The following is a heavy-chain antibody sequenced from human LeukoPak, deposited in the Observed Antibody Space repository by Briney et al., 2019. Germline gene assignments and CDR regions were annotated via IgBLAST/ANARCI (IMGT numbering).Heavy chain of an antibody. CDR2: IYPSGST. CDR1: DDSISGYY. V-gene: IGHV4-4*09. D-gene: IGHD6-25*01. J-gene: IGHJ3*02. CDR3: ARRAAATRAFDI. Sequence: PSETLSLTCTVSDDSISGYYYIWIRQPPGKGLEWIAYIYPSGSTKYNPSLKIPVTVSVDTSKNQLSLRLSSVTAADTAVYYCARRAAATRAFDIWGQGTTVTVSS.